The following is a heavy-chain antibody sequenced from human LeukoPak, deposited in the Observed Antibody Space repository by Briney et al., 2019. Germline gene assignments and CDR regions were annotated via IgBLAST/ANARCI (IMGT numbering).Heavy chain of an antibody. CDR3: ARGRYSSSWYAYYYGMDV. CDR1: GYTFTSYD. CDR2: MNPNSGNT. Sequence: ASVKVSCKASGYTFTSYDINWVRQATGQGLEWMGWMNPNSGNTGYAQKFQGRVTMARNTSISTAYMELSSLRSEDTAVYYCARGRYSSSWYAYYYGMDVWGQGTTVTVSS. V-gene: IGHV1-8*01. D-gene: IGHD6-13*01. J-gene: IGHJ6*02.